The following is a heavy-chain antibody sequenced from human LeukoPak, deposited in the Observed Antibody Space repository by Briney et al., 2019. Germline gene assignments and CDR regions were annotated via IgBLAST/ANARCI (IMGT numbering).Heavy chain of an antibody. Sequence: ASVKVSCKATGYIFTVYHIHWVRQAPGQEPEWMGRITPDSGDTNYAPQFQGRVTMTRDTSINTAYMDLSRLTSDDTAVYYCARDLSSTPYWELDYWGQGTLVTVSS. V-gene: IGHV1-2*06. CDR2: ITPDSGDT. CDR1: GYIFTVYH. CDR3: ARDLSSTPYWELDY. D-gene: IGHD1-26*01. J-gene: IGHJ4*02.